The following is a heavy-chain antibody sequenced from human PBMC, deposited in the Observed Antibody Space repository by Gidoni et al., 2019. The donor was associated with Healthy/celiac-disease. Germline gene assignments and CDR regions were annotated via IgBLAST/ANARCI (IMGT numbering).Heavy chain of an antibody. CDR1: GGTFRSDT. D-gene: IGHD5-12*01. Sequence: QVQLVQSGAEVKKPGPSVKVSCKASGGTFRSDTNSWGRQSPVQGSEWMGRIIPILGIANYAQKFQGRVTITADKSTSTAYMELSSLRSEDTSVYYCARDSMATTSTVYYYGMDVWGQGTTVTVSS. CDR3: ARDSMATTSTVYYYGMDV. V-gene: IGHV1-69*08. J-gene: IGHJ6*02. CDR2: IIPILGIA.